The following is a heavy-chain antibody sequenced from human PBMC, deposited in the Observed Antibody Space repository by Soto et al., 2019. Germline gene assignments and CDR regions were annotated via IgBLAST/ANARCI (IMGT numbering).Heavy chain of an antibody. Sequence: ASVKVSCTTSGYTFSNYGITWVRQAPGQPLEWLGWISLYSDGTNYAQKFQCRVSMTTDTSTTTAYMELRSLRSDDTAVYYCARVVPGAEAWFGPWGQGTLVTVSS. CDR1: GYTFSNYG. D-gene: IGHD2-2*01. CDR3: ARVVPGAEAWFGP. J-gene: IGHJ5*02. CDR2: ISLYSDGT. V-gene: IGHV1-18*01.